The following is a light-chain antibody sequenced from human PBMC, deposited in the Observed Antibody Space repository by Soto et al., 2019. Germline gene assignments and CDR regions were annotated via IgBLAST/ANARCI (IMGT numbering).Light chain of an antibody. CDR1: QSVGSY. CDR3: QQNYGTPGT. Sequence: EIVLIQSPATLSLSPGERATLSCRASQSVGSYLAWYQHKPGQAPRLLISDASNRATGIPARFSGSGSETDFTLTISSLEPEDFATYYCQQNYGTPGTFGQGTKVDI. V-gene: IGKV3-11*01. J-gene: IGKJ1*01. CDR2: DAS.